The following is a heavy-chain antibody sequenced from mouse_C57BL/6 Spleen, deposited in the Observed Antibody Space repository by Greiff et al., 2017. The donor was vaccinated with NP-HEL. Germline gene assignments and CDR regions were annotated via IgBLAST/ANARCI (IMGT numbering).Heavy chain of an antibody. CDR3: ARDDGYPGDFDV. J-gene: IGHJ1*03. V-gene: IGHV1-55*01. D-gene: IGHD2-3*01. Sequence: QVQLQQSGAELVKPGASVKMSCKASGYTFTSYWITWVKQRPGQGLEWIGDIYPGSGSTNYNEKFTSKATLTVDTSSSTAYMQLSSLTSEDSAVYYCARDDGYPGDFDVWGTGTTVTVSS. CDR1: GYTFTSYW. CDR2: IYPGSGST.